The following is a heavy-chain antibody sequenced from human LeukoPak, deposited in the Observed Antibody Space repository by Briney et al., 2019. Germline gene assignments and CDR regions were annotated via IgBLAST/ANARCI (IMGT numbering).Heavy chain of an antibody. J-gene: IGHJ4*02. Sequence: GGSLRLSCAASGFTFSSYSMNWVRQAPGKGLEWVSSISSSSSYIYYADSVRGRFTISRDNAKNSLYLQMNSLRAEDTAVYYCARDSVAVAGDWGQGTLVTVSS. CDR2: ISSSSSYI. V-gene: IGHV3-21*01. CDR1: GFTFSSYS. CDR3: ARDSVAVAGD. D-gene: IGHD6-19*01.